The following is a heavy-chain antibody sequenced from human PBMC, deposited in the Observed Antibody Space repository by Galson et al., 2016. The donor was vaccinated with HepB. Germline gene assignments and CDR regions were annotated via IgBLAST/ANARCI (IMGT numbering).Heavy chain of an antibody. J-gene: IGHJ4*02. V-gene: IGHV1-3*01. Sequence: CKASGYSFTTYAIHWVRQAPGQRLEWMAWMHAGSGNTKHSQKFQGRLTITRDTSASTAYMDLSSLRSEDTAMYYCARDVVVVPAAMREPRGRLDYWGQGTLVTVST. D-gene: IGHD2-2*01. CDR2: MHAGSGNT. CDR3: ARDVVVVPAAMREPRGRLDY. CDR1: GYSFTTYA.